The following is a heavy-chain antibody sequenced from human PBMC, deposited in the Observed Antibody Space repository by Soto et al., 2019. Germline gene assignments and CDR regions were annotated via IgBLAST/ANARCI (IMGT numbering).Heavy chain of an antibody. D-gene: IGHD3-10*01. CDR3: VRFFATSFYYGSGSYYNYYYGMDV. J-gene: IGHJ6*02. Sequence: GESLKISCKVSGDSFGSHWIGWVRQLPGKGLEWMGSIFPVDSEARYSPAFKGHVTLSVDKSVSTAYLQWTSLKASDTALYYCVRFFATSFYYGSGSYYNYYYGMDVWGHGTTVTVSS. CDR1: GDSFGSHW. CDR2: IFPVDSEA. V-gene: IGHV5-51*01.